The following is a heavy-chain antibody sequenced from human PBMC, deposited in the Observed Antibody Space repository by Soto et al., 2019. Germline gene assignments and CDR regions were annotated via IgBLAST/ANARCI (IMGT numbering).Heavy chain of an antibody. Sequence: GGSLRLSCAASGFTFSSYAMHWVRQAPGKGLEWVAVISYDGSNKYYADSVKGRFTISRDNSKNTLYLQMNSLRAEDTAVYYCARDRKIVVVPAATYFSRRSKGGNYYYGMDVWGQGTTVTVSS. J-gene: IGHJ6*02. CDR3: ARDRKIVVVPAATYFSRRSKGGNYYYGMDV. D-gene: IGHD2-2*01. CDR2: ISYDGSNK. CDR1: GFTFSSYA. V-gene: IGHV3-30-3*01.